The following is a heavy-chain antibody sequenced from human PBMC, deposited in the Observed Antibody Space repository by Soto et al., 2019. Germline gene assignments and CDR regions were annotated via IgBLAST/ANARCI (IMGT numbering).Heavy chain of an antibody. CDR2: IYYSGST. J-gene: IGHJ4*02. D-gene: IGHD4-17*01. V-gene: IGHV4-31*03. CDR3: ASQGYMTTVTTTGFDY. CDR1: GGSISSGGYY. Sequence: SETLSLTCTVSGGSISSGGYYWSWIRQHPGKGLEWIGYIYYSGSTYYNPSLKSRVTISVDTSKNQFSLKLSSVTAADTAVYYCASQGYMTTVTTTGFDYWGQGTLVTVSS.